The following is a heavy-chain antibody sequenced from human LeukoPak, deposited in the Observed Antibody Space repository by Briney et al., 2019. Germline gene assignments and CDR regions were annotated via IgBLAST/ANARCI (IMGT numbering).Heavy chain of an antibody. V-gene: IGHV4-61*08. D-gene: IGHD1-26*01. CDR3: AREGVGPTDDAFDI. J-gene: IGHJ3*02. CDR2: IYYSGST. Sequence: SETLSLTCTVSGGSISSGGYYWSWIRQHPGKGLEWIGYIYYSGSTNYNSSLKSRVTVSVDTSKHQFSLKLSSVTAADTAVYYCAREGVGPTDDAFDIWGQGIVVTVSS. CDR1: GGSISSGGYY.